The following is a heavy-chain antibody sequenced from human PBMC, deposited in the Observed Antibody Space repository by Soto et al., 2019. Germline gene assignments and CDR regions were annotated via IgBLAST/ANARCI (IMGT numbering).Heavy chain of an antibody. CDR3: ARAGGLITSHTHFDY. CDR1: GGSFSGYY. Sequence: SETLSLTCAVCGGSFSGYYCSWIRQPPWKGLEWIGEINHSGTTNYNPSLKSRVTISVDTSKNQFSLKLSSVTAADTAVYYCARAGGLITSHTHFDYLGQGTLVAVSS. CDR2: INHSGTT. J-gene: IGHJ4*02. D-gene: IGHD3-16*01. V-gene: IGHV4-34*01.